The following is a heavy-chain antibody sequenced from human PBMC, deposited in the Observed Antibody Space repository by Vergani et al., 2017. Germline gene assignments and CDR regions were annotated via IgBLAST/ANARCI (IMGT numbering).Heavy chain of an antibody. CDR2: ISSSSSYT. CDR3: AKDLYGDYYFDY. CDR1: GFTFSYYY. D-gene: IGHD4-17*01. Sequence: QVQLVESGGGLVKPGGSLRLSCAASGFTFSYYYMSWIRQAPGKGLEWVSYISSSSSYTNYADSVKGRFTISRDNSKNTLYLPMNSLRAEDTAVYYCAKDLYGDYYFDYWGQGTLVTVSS. V-gene: IGHV3-11*05. J-gene: IGHJ4*02.